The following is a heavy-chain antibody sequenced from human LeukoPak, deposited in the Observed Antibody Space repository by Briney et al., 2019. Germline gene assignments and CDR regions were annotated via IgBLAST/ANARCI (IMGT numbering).Heavy chain of an antibody. J-gene: IGHJ3*01. Sequence: SETLSLTCTVSGASISSYYWSWIRQPPGKGLEWIGYIYYSGSTNYNPSLKSRVTISVDTSKNQFSLKLSSVTAADTAVYYCARVSSGSYGAWGQGTMVTVSS. CDR2: IYYSGST. CDR3: ARVSSGSYGA. V-gene: IGHV4-59*01. D-gene: IGHD1-26*01. CDR1: GASISSYY.